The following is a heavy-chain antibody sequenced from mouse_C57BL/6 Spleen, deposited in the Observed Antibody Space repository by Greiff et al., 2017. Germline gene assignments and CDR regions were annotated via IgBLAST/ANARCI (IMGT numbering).Heavy chain of an antibody. CDR2: IWSGGST. Sequence: QVQLKESGPGLVQPSQSLSITCTVSGFSLTSYGVHWVRQPPGKGLEWLGVIWSGGSTDYNAAFISRLSISKDNSKSQVFFKMNSLQADDTAIYYCAKSQMEYYAMDYWGQGTSVTVSS. J-gene: IGHJ4*01. V-gene: IGHV2-4*01. CDR3: AKSQMEYYAMDY. CDR1: GFSLTSYG.